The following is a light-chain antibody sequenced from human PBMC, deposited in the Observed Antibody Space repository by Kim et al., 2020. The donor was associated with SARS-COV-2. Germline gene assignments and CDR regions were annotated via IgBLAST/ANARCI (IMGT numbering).Light chain of an antibody. CDR2: EDT. V-gene: IGLV3-25*03. CDR1: ALPNQY. J-gene: IGLJ3*02. CDR3: QSSDSSDTFWV. Sequence: PGQTAKITFSGDALPNQYAYWFRQKPGQAPVLVIYEDTERPSGIPERFSGSTSGTTVTLTISGVQAEDEADYYCQSSDSSDTFWVFGGGTQLTVL.